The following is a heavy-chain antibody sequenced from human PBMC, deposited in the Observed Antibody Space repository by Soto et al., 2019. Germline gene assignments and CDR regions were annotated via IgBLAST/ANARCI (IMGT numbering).Heavy chain of an antibody. CDR1: GFTFNTYS. D-gene: IGHD4-17*01. J-gene: IGHJ4*02. V-gene: IGHV3-33*01. Sequence: PGGSLRLSCEASGFTFNTYSMQWVRQPPDKGLEWLAAIWYDGTQKYYADSVKGRFIISRDNSKKTLYLEMNSLRAEDTAVYYCARAGGTTVTGLWHFDSWGQGTLVTVSS. CDR3: ARAGGTTVTGLWHFDS. CDR2: IWYDGTQK.